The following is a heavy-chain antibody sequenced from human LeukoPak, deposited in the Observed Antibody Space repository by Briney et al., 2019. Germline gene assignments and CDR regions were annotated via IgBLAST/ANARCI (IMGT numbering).Heavy chain of an antibody. Sequence: GGSLRLSCAASGFTFSDYYMSWIRQAPGKGLEWVSYISSSGSTIYYADSVKGRFTISRDNAKSSLYLQMNGLRAEDTAVYYCARWARFPSSSSSGLKTQFDYWGQGTLVTVSS. J-gene: IGHJ4*02. D-gene: IGHD6-6*01. V-gene: IGHV3-11*01. CDR2: ISSSGSTI. CDR1: GFTFSDYY. CDR3: ARWARFPSSSSSGLKTQFDY.